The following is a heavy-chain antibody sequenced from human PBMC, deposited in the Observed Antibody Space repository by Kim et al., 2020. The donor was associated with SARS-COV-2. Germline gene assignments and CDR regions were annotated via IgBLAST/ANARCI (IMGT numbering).Heavy chain of an antibody. CDR1: GFTFSSFS. V-gene: IGHV3-21*01. D-gene: IGHD6-6*01. CDR2: ISSSSRYI. J-gene: IGHJ6*01. CDR3: AGLYSGSAEGNYYYGMDV. Sequence: GGSLRLSCAASGFTFSSFSMNWVRQAPGKGLEWVSSISSSSRYIIYADSVKGRFTISRDNAKNSLYLHMNSLRVEDTAVYYCAGLYSGSAEGNYYYGMDV.